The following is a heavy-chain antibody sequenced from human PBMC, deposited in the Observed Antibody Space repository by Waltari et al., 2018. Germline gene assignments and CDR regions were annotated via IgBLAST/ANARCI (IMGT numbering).Heavy chain of an antibody. CDR1: GGSFSGYY. CDR2: INHSGST. J-gene: IGHJ6*03. CDR3: ARIGSVAGKDTTGYMDV. D-gene: IGHD6-19*01. Sequence: QVQLQQWGAGLLKPSETLSLTCAVYGGSFSGYYWSWIRQPPGKGLEWIGEINHSGSTNYNPSRKSRVTISVDTSKNQFSLKLSSVTAADTAVYYCARIGSVAGKDTTGYMDVWGKGTTVTVSS. V-gene: IGHV4-34*01.